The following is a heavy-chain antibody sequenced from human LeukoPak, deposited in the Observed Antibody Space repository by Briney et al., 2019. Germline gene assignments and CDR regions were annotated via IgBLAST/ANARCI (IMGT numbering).Heavy chain of an antibody. Sequence: GESLKISCKGSGYSFTSYWIGWVRQMPGKGLEWMGIIYPGDSDTRYSPSFQGQVTISADESISTAYLQWSSLKASDTAMYYCARRVEGIAAAGTVDGGFVDWGQGTLVTVSS. CDR1: GYSFTSYW. D-gene: IGHD6-13*01. CDR3: ARRVEGIAAAGTVDGGFVD. CDR2: IYPGDSDT. J-gene: IGHJ4*02. V-gene: IGHV5-51*01.